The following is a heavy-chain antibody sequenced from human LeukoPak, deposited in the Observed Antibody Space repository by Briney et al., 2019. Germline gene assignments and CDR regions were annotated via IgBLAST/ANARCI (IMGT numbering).Heavy chain of an antibody. V-gene: IGHV3-9*01. CDR2: ISWNSGTT. J-gene: IGHJ4*02. D-gene: IGHD6-6*01. CDR3: AKDLQYSSSPNFDY. Sequence: GGSLRLSCAAAGFTFDGYAMHWVRQAPGKGLEWVSGISWNSGTTGYADSVKGRFTISRDSAKNSLYLQMNSLRAEDTALYYCAKDLQYSSSPNFDYWGQGTLVTVSS. CDR1: GFTFDGYA.